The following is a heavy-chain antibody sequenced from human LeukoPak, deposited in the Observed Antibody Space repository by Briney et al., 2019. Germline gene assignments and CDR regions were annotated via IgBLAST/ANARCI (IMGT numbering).Heavy chain of an antibody. CDR1: GGSLSSTAFY. CDR3: AHTGYCRDSSCPLDY. D-gene: IGHD2-2*01. Sequence: SETLSLTCTVSGGSLSSTAFYWGWIRQPPGKGLEWIGNIYYSGSTYYNPSLKSRVTISVDSSKNQFSLKLSSVTAADTALCYCAHTGYCRDSSCPLDYWGQGTLVTVSS. J-gene: IGHJ4*02. V-gene: IGHV4-39*01. CDR2: IYYSGST.